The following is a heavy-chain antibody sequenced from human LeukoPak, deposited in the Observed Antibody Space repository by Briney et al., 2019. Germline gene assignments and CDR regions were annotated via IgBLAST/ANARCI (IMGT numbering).Heavy chain of an antibody. Sequence: SVRVSCKASGGTFSSYAVNWVRQAPGQGLEWMGRIIPILGIANYAQKFQGRVTITADKSTSTAYTELSSLRSEDTAMYYCAISLAVPYWGQGTLVTVSS. CDR3: AISLAVPY. V-gene: IGHV1-69*04. CDR1: GGTFSSYA. D-gene: IGHD6-19*01. CDR2: IIPILGIA. J-gene: IGHJ4*02.